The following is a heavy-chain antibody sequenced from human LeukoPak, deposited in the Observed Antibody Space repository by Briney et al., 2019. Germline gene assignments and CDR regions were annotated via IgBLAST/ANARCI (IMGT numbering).Heavy chain of an antibody. CDR1: GGSMSTYY. J-gene: IGHJ2*01. D-gene: IGHD5-18*01. CDR2: IYYNRST. V-gene: IGHV4-59*12. CDR3: ARDLLDTSMVHYWYFDL. Sequence: SETLSLTCTVSGGSMSTYYWSWIRQPPGKGLEWIGYIYYNRSTYYNPSLKSRVTISVDTSKNQFSLKLSSVTAADTAVYYCARDLLDTSMVHYWYFDLWGRGTLVTVSS.